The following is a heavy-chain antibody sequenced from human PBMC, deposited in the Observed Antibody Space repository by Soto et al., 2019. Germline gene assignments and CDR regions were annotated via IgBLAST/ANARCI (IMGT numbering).Heavy chain of an antibody. Sequence: KPXETLALTCTVAGGSTSSYYWSWIRQPPGKGLEWIGYSSHSGSTKYNPSLKSRVTISVDTSKSQFSLKLSSVSAADTAFYYCARHMTTLTRDHYYVMDVWGQGTTVTV. D-gene: IGHD4-17*01. CDR2: SSHSGST. CDR1: GGSTSSYY. CDR3: ARHMTTLTRDHYYVMDV. V-gene: IGHV4-59*01. J-gene: IGHJ6*02.